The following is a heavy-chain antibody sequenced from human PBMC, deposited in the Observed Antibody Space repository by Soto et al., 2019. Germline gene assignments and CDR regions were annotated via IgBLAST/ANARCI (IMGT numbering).Heavy chain of an antibody. CDR3: AKDWGTYSSGWYRWYFDL. CDR1: GFTFSSYA. V-gene: IGHV3-23*01. D-gene: IGHD6-19*01. Sequence: EVQLLESGGGLVQPGGSLRLSCAASGFTFSSYAMSWVRQAPGKGLEWVSAISGSGGSTYYADSVKGRFTISRDNSKNTPYLQMNSLRAEDTAVYYCAKDWGTYSSGWYRWYFDLWGRGTLVTVSS. CDR2: ISGSGGST. J-gene: IGHJ2*01.